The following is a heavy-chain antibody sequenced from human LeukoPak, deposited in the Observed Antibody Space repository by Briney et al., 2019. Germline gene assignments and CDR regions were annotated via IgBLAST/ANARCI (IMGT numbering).Heavy chain of an antibody. J-gene: IGHJ4*02. CDR1: GGSISSGGYY. CDR3: ARAGRYCSSTSCYIFMVRGVTLFDY. CDR2: INHSGST. V-gene: IGHV4-39*07. D-gene: IGHD2-2*02. Sequence: SETLSLTCTVSGGSISSGGYYWSWIRQPPGKGLEWIGEINHSGSTNYNPSLKSRVTISVDTSKNQFSLKLSSVTAADTAVYYCARAGRYCSSTSCYIFMVRGVTLFDYWGQGTLVTVSS.